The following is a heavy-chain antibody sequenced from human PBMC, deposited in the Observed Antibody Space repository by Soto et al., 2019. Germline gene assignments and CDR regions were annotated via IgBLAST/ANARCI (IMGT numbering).Heavy chain of an antibody. CDR3: ARLYSSGPGEGWFDP. CDR1: GGSFSGYY. D-gene: IGHD6-19*01. Sequence: SETPSLTCAVYGGSFSGYYWSWIRQPPGKGLEWIGEINHSGSTNYNPSLKSRVTISVDTSKNQFSLKLSSVTAADTAVYYCARLYSSGPGEGWFDPWGQGTLVTVSS. CDR2: INHSGST. J-gene: IGHJ5*02. V-gene: IGHV4-34*01.